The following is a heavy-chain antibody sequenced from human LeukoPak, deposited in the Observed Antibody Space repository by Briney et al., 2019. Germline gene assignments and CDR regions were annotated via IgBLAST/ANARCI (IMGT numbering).Heavy chain of an antibody. Sequence: GGSLRLSCAASGFTFSGYSVNWVRQPPREGLEWVSSISSSGDYMYYADSVKGRFIISRDNAKNSLYLQMNSLRAEDTAVYYCARGGSGWPLDVWGKGTTVTVSS. V-gene: IGHV3-21*01. D-gene: IGHD6-19*01. CDR1: GFTFSGYS. J-gene: IGHJ6*04. CDR2: ISSSGDYM. CDR3: ARGGSGWPLDV.